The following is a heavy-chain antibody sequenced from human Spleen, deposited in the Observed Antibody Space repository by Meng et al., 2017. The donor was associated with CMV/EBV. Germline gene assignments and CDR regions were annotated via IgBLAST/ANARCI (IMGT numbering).Heavy chain of an antibody. CDR2: IYYSGTT. V-gene: IGHV4-39*01. Sequence: SETLSLTCTVSGGSISRSSYFWGWNRQPPGKGLGWIGSIYYSGTTYYNPSLKSRVTISVDTSKNQSSLKLSSVTTADTAVYYWAKIVSAPKGNDFDYWGQGTLVTVSS. CDR1: GGSISRSSYF. D-gene: IGHD2-2*01. CDR3: AKIVSAPKGNDFDY. J-gene: IGHJ4*02.